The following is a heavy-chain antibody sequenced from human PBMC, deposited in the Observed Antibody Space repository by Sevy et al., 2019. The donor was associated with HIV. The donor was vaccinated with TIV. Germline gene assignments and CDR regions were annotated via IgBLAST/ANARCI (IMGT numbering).Heavy chain of an antibody. J-gene: IGHJ6*03. V-gene: IGHV3-72*01. CDR3: VRGPNGGVGCCQQRSPYCLDV. CDR1: GFTFSDHY. D-gene: IGHD2-8*02. Sequence: GGSLRLSCAASGFTFSDHYVDWVRQAPGKGLEWIGRIRNRPNSYTTEYAASVEGRFTISRDDSRNSLYLQMNSLKTEDSAVYYCVRGPNGGVGCCQQRSPYCLDVWGKGSTVTVSS. CDR2: IRNRPNSYTT.